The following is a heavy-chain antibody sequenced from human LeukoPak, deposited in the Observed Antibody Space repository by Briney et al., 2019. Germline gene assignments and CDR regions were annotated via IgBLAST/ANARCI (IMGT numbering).Heavy chain of an antibody. D-gene: IGHD3-10*01. J-gene: IGHJ4*02. CDR1: NGSISSYH. CDR3: ARLRVSGSYLYYFDF. CDR2: ILTSGTT. Sequence: PSETLSLTCTVSNGSISSYHWSWVRQPPGKGLEWIGYILTSGTTNYNPSLKSRLTISVDTSKNRFPLKLSSVTAADTAVYYCARLRVSGSYLYYFDFWGQGTLVTVSS. V-gene: IGHV4-4*09.